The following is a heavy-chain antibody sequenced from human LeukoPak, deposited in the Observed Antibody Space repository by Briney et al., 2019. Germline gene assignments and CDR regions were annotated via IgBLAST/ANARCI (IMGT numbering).Heavy chain of an antibody. V-gene: IGHV1-2*02. CDR3: ARDEGYCSSTSCYGTPIQNYYFDY. CDR2: INPNSGGT. Sequence: GASMKVSCKASGYTFTGYYMHWVRQAPGQGLEWMGWINPNSGGTNYAQKFQGRVTMTRDTSISTAYMELSRLRSDDTAVYYCARDEGYCSSTSCYGTPIQNYYFDYWGQGTLVTVSS. D-gene: IGHD2-2*01. J-gene: IGHJ4*02. CDR1: GYTFTGYY.